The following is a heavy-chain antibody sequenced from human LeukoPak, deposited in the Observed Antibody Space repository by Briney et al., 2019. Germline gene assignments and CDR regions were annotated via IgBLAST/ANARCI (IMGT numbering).Heavy chain of an antibody. CDR1: GFTFSSYA. CDR2: ISGSGGST. Sequence: GGSLRLSWAASGFTFSSYAMSWVRQAPGKGLEWVSAISGSGGSTYYADSVKGRFTISRDNSKNTLYLQMNSQRAEDTAVYYCAKKVVGANFDYWGQGTLVTVSS. D-gene: IGHD1-26*01. CDR3: AKKVVGANFDY. V-gene: IGHV3-23*01. J-gene: IGHJ4*02.